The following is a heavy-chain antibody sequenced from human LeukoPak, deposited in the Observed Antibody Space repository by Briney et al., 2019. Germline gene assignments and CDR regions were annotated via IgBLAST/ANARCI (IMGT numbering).Heavy chain of an antibody. J-gene: IGHJ3*02. Sequence: PSETLSLTCTVSGASLSSYYWNWIRQPPGKGLEWIGYMYSSGSNNYNPSLKSRVTISVDTSKNQFSLRLSSVTAADTAVYYCARGNYYDSSTYYRTFDIWGQGTMVTVSS. CDR1: GASLSSYY. CDR3: ARGNYYDSSTYYRTFDI. V-gene: IGHV4-59*01. D-gene: IGHD3-22*01. CDR2: MYSSGSN.